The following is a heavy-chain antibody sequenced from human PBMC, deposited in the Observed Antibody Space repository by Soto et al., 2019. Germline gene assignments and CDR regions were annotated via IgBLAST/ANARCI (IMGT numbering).Heavy chain of an antibody. CDR3: ARGGYSGYALMIIYYGMDV. CDR1: GGTFSSYA. CDR2: IIPIFGTA. Sequence: GASVKVSCKASGGTFSSYAISWVRQAPGQGIEWMGRIIPIFGTANYAQKNQGRDTITADESTSTAYMELSSLRSEDTAVYYCARGGYSGYALMIIYYGMDVWGQGTTVTVSS. J-gene: IGHJ6*02. D-gene: IGHD5-12*01. V-gene: IGHV1-69*13.